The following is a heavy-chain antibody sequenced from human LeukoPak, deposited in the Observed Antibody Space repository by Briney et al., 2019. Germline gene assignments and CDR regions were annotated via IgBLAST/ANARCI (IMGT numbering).Heavy chain of an antibody. Sequence: SETLSLTCTVSGGSISSYYWSWIRQPAGEGLEWIGRIYTSGSTNYNPSLKSRVTMSVDTSKNQFSLKLSSVTAADTAVYYCARVGARPPHYYYYGMDVWGQGTTVTVSS. CDR1: GGSISSYY. D-gene: IGHD6-6*01. CDR2: IYTSGST. V-gene: IGHV4-4*07. CDR3: ARVGARPPHYYYYGMDV. J-gene: IGHJ6*02.